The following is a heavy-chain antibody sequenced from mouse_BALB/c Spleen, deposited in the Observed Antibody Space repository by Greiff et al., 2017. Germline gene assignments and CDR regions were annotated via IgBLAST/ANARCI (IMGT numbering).Heavy chain of an antibody. CDR3: AREGGSSFWFAY. J-gene: IGHJ3*01. Sequence: EVQRVESGGGLVQPGGSRKLSCAASGFTFSSFGMHWVRQAPEKGLEWVAYISSGSSTIYYADTVKGRFTISRDNPKNTLFLQMTSLRSEDTAMYYCAREGGSSFWFAYWGQGTLVTVSA. CDR2: ISSGSSTI. CDR1: GFTFSSFG. V-gene: IGHV5-17*02. D-gene: IGHD1-1*01.